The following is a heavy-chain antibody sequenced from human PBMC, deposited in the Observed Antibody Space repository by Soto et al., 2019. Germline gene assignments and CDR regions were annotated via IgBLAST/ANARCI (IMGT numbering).Heavy chain of an antibody. CDR2: IYYSGST. CDR1: GGSITNYY. Sequence: SAPLSLTCTVSGGSITNYYWSWIRQPPGKGLEWIGYIYYSGSTNYNPSLKSRVTISVDTSKNQFSLELSSVTAADTAVYYCASAPSVGSSSGNFDYWGQGTLVTVSS. V-gene: IGHV4-59*01. D-gene: IGHD6-6*01. J-gene: IGHJ4*02. CDR3: ASAPSVGSSSGNFDY.